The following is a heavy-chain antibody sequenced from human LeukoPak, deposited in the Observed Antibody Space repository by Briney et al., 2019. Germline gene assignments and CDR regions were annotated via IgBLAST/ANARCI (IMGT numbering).Heavy chain of an antibody. J-gene: IGHJ6*03. Sequence: SVKVSCKASGYTFTSYYMHWVRQAPGQGLEWMGRIIPIFGTANYAQKFQGRVTITTDESTSTAYMELSSLRSEDTAVYYCARSARDYYYYYMDVWGKGTTVTVSS. CDR1: GYTFTSYY. V-gene: IGHV1-69*05. CDR3: ARSARDYYYYYMDV. CDR2: IIPIFGTA.